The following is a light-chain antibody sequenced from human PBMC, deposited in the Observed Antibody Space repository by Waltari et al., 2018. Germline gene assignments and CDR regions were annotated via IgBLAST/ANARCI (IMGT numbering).Light chain of an antibody. Sequence: QSALTQPRSVSGSPGQSVTISCAGTSRGVGGYDYVPWFQQHPGKVPKLLIYDVNERPSDVPDRFSGSKSANTASLTISGLQTEDEADYYCCSFAGSYTYVFGSGTRVTVL. V-gene: IGLV2-11*01. J-gene: IGLJ1*01. CDR1: SRGVGGYDY. CDR2: DVN. CDR3: CSFAGSYTYV.